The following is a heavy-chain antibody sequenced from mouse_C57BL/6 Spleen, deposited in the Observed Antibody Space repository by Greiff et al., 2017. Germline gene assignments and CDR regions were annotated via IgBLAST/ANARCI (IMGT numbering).Heavy chain of an antibody. Sequence: VKLQQSGAELVRPGASVTLSCKASGYTFTDYEMHWVKQTPVHGLEWIGAIDPETGGTAYNQKFKGKAILTADKSSSTAYMELRSLTSEDSAVYYCTRREDEYFDVWGTGTTVTVSS. CDR1: GYTFTDYE. CDR2: IDPETGGT. CDR3: TRREDEYFDV. J-gene: IGHJ1*03. V-gene: IGHV1-15*01.